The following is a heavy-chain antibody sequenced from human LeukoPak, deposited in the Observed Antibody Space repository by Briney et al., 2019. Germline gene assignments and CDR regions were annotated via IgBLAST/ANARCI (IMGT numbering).Heavy chain of an antibody. CDR3: ARGSSYNTAFDI. J-gene: IGHJ3*02. D-gene: IGHD5-24*01. CDR2: INHSGST. V-gene: IGHV4-34*01. CDR1: GGSFSGYY. Sequence: SETLSLTCAVCGGSFSGYYWSWIRQPPGKGLEWIGEINHSGSTNYNPSLKSRVTISVDTSKNQFSLKLSSVTAADTAVYYCARGSSYNTAFDIWGQGTMVTVPS.